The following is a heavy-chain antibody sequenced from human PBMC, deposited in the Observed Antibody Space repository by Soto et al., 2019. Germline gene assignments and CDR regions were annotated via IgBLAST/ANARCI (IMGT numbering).Heavy chain of an antibody. J-gene: IGHJ5*02. CDR3: ARESRPATAMLKTWFDP. V-gene: IGHV3-30-3*01. CDR2: ISYDGSNK. Sequence: GGSLRLSCAASGFTFSSYAMHWVRQAPGKGLEWVAVISYDGSNKYYADSVKGRFTISRDNSKNTLYLQMNSLRAEDTAVYYCARESRPATAMLKTWFDPWGQGTLVTVSS. CDR1: GFTFSSYA. D-gene: IGHD2-2*01.